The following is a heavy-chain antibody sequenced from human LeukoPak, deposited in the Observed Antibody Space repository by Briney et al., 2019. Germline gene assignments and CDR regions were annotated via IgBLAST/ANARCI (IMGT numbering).Heavy chain of an antibody. Sequence: SETLSLTCTVSGGSISSYYWSWIRQPPGKGLEWIGYIYYSGSTNYNPSLKSRVTISVDTSKNQFSLKLTSVTAADTAVYYCAAFLLQQINVFDIWGQGTMVTVSS. CDR2: IYYSGST. V-gene: IGHV4-59*08. CDR1: GGSISSYY. J-gene: IGHJ3*02. CDR3: AAFLLQQINVFDI. D-gene: IGHD1-1*01.